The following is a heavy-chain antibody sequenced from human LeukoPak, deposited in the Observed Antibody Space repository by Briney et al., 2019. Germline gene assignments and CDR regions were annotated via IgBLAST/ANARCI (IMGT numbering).Heavy chain of an antibody. Sequence: GSLRLSCAASGFPFSSYGMEWVRQAPGKGLEWVSAISGGGGNTYYADSVKGRFTISRDNSKNTLYLQMNSLRVEDTAVYYCAKDLGWELPPFDYWGQGTLVTVSS. D-gene: IGHD1-26*01. CDR1: GFPFSSYG. V-gene: IGHV3-23*01. J-gene: IGHJ4*02. CDR2: ISGGGGNT. CDR3: AKDLGWELPPFDY.